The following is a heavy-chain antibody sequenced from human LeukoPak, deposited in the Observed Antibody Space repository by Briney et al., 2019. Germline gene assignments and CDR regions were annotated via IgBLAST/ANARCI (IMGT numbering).Heavy chain of an antibody. CDR2: IKNKTDGGTT. D-gene: IGHD6-13*01. CDR1: GFTFSNAW. V-gene: IGHV3-15*01. Sequence: GSLRLSCAASGFTFSNAWMSWGRQAPGEGVEWVGRIKNKTDGGTTDYAAPVKGRFTISRDDSKNTLYLQMNSLKTEDTAVYYCTAKIAQQLAWGQGTLVTVSS. CDR3: TAKIAQQLA. J-gene: IGHJ4*02.